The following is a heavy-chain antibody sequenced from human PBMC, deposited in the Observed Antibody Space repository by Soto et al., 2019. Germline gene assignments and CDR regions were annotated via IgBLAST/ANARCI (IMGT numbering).Heavy chain of an antibody. D-gene: IGHD3-10*02. CDR1: GFTFSGHG. J-gene: IGHJ4*02. CDR2: MSNDGSDK. CDR3: ARGSSSGTMSYIIDH. Sequence: SLRLSCAASGFTFSGHGIHWVRERQSPGKGLEWVAVMSNDGSDKNYVDSVKGRFTISRDNSENILYLQMNSLRAEDTAVYYCARGSSSGTMSYIIDHWGQGTLVTVSS. V-gene: IGHV3-30*03.